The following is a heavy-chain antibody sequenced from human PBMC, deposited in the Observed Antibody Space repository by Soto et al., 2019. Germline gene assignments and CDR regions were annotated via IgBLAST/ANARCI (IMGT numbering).Heavy chain of an antibody. Sequence: SMRLSCAASGFTLSSYAMSWVRQAPEKGLEWVSAISGSGGSTYYAESVEGRFTSCRDNSQNTLYLQMSSLRGEDTAVYYCAKATYYYDSSGYYPFDYWGQGALVTVSS. CDR3: AKATYYYDSSGYYPFDY. V-gene: IGHV3-23*01. CDR1: GFTLSSYA. J-gene: IGHJ4*02. D-gene: IGHD3-22*01. CDR2: ISGSGGST.